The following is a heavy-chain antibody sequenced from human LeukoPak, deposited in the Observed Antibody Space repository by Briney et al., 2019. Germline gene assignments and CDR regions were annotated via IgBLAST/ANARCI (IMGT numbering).Heavy chain of an antibody. CDR2: ISSSSSYI. CDR1: GFTFSSYS. CDR3: AREGPYRGPDY. Sequence: GGSPRLSCAASGFTFSSYSMNWVRQAPGKGLEWVSSISSSSSYIYYADSVKGRFTISRDNAKNSLYLQMNSLRAEDTAVYYCAREGPYRGPDYWGQGTLVTVSS. D-gene: IGHD3-10*01. V-gene: IGHV3-21*01. J-gene: IGHJ4*02.